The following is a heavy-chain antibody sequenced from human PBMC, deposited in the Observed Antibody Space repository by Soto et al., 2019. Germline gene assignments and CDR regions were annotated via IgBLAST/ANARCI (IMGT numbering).Heavy chain of an antibody. V-gene: IGHV2-5*01. Sequence: QITLKESGPTLVNSTQTLTLTCTFSGFSLSTSEVGVGWIRQPPGKALEWLAIIRWNDDKRYSPSLKSRLTITKYTSKNQVVLTITNMDPVDTATYYCAHGKRYSLDYWGQGALVTVSS. CDR3: AHGKRYSLDY. CDR1: GFSLSTSEVG. CDR2: IRWNDDK. D-gene: IGHD1-26*01. J-gene: IGHJ4*02.